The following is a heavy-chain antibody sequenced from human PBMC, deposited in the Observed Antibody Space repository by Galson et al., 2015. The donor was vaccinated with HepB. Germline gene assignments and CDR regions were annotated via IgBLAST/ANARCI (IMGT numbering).Heavy chain of an antibody. CDR2: ISYDGSNK. J-gene: IGHJ3*02. CDR1: GFTFSSYG. CDR3: ASTMIVVERAFDI. D-gene: IGHD3-22*01. V-gene: IGHV3-30*03. Sequence: SLRLSCAASGFTFSSYGMHWVRQAPGKGLEWVAVISYDGSNKYYADSVKGRFTISRDNSKNTLYLQMNSLRAEDTAVYYCASTMIVVERAFDIWGQGTMVTVSS.